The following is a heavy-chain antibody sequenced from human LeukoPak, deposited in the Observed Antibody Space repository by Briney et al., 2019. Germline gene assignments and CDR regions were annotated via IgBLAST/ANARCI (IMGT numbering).Heavy chain of an antibody. V-gene: IGHV4-39*07. CDR3: ARGYYDSSGYYYDFLYYFDY. CDR1: GGSISNSGYY. J-gene: IGHJ4*02. D-gene: IGHD3-22*01. CDR2: IYYSGST. Sequence: SETLSLTCTVSGGSISNSGYYWGWIRQPPGKGLEWIGSIYYSGSTYYNPSLKSRVTISVDTSKNQFSLKLSSVTAADAAVYYCARGYYDSSGYYYDFLYYFDYWGQGTLVTVSS.